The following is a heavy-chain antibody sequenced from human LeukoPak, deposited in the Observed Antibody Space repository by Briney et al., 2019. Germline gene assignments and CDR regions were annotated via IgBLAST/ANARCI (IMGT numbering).Heavy chain of an antibody. CDR2: INPNSGGT. CDR1: GYTFTGYY. J-gene: IGHJ5*02. D-gene: IGHD2-2*01. Sequence: EASVKVSCKASGYTFTGYYMHWVRQAPGQGLEWMGWINPNSGGTNYAQKFQGRVTMTRDTSISTAYMELSRLRSDDTAVYYCARSGVVVPAAIGQNWFDPWGQGTLVTVSS. V-gene: IGHV1-2*02. CDR3: ARSGVVVPAAIGQNWFDP.